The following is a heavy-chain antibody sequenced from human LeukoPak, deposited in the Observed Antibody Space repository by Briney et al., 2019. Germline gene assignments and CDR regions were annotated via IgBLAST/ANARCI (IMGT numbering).Heavy chain of an antibody. CDR3: ARPTMVTKNYFDF. V-gene: IGHV1-8*01. CDR1: GYTFTSYD. Sequence: ASVKVSCKASGYTFTSYDINWVRQAPGQGLEWMGWMNPNSGNTDYAQKFQGRVTMTTNTSISTAYMRLSTLRSEDTAVYYCARPTMVTKNYFDFWGQGTLVTVSS. J-gene: IGHJ4*02. D-gene: IGHD4/OR15-4a*01. CDR2: MNPNSGNT.